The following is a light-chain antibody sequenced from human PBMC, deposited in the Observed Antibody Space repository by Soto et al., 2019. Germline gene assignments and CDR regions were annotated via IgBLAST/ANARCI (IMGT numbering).Light chain of an antibody. CDR2: YDS. CDR3: QVWDSISDHVV. J-gene: IGLJ2*01. CDR1: DIGNKS. Sequence: SYELTQPPSVSVAPGKTARITCGGNDIGNKSVHWYQQKPGQAPVLVIYYDSDRPSGIPERFSGSNSGNTATLTISRVEAWDEADYYCQVWDSISDHVVFGGGTKLTVL. V-gene: IGLV3-21*04.